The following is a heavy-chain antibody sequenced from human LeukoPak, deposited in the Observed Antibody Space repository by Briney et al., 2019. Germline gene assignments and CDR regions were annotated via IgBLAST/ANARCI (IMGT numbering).Heavy chain of an antibody. V-gene: IGHV3-48*01. Sequence: GGSPRLPCTASGFTFSDYSMNWVRQAPGKGLEWISYISPSSDTFYYADSVRGRFTVSRDNAKKSLYLRMNSLRAEETAIYYCARDPPNWGFGLWGQGTLVTVSS. CDR1: GFTFSDYS. CDR3: ARDPPNWGFGL. D-gene: IGHD7-27*01. CDR2: ISPSSDTF. J-gene: IGHJ4*02.